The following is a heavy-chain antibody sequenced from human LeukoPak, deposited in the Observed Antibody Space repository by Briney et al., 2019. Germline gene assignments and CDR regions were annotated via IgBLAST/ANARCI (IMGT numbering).Heavy chain of an antibody. CDR1: GGTFSSYA. CDR3: ARVAVTTFLNWFDP. D-gene: IGHD4-17*01. V-gene: IGHV1-69*04. CDR2: IIPILGIA. Sequence: EASVTVSCRASGGTFSSYAISWVRQAPGQGLEWMGRIIPILGIANYAQKFQGRVTITADKSTSTAYMELSSLRSEDTAVYYCARVAVTTFLNWFDPWGQGTLVTVSS. J-gene: IGHJ5*02.